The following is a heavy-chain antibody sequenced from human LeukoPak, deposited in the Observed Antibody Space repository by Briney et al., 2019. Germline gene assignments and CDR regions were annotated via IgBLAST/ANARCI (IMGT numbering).Heavy chain of an antibody. D-gene: IGHD1-26*01. CDR2: INHSGST. Sequence: PSETLSLTCAVYGGSFSGYYWSWIRQPPGKGLEWIGEINHSGSTNYNPSLKSRVTISVDTSKNQFSLKLSSVTAADTAVYYCARLRSPGDFDYWGEGTLVTASS. CDR3: ARLRSPGDFDY. J-gene: IGHJ4*02. CDR1: GGSFSGYY. V-gene: IGHV4-34*01.